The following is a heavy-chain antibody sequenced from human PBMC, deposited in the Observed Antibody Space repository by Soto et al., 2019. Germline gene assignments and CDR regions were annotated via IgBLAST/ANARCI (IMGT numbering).Heavy chain of an antibody. CDR2: ISGSGGST. D-gene: IGHD6-13*01. J-gene: IGHJ6*02. CDR3: AKDSQATGYSSSWYTKAAYYYYGMDV. V-gene: IGHV3-23*01. Sequence: GGSLRLSCAASGFTFSSYAMSWVRQAPGKGLEWVSAISGSGGSTYYADSVKGRFTISRDNSKNTLYLQMNSLRAEDTAVYYCAKDSQATGYSSSWYTKAAYYYYGMDVCGQGHTVTASS. CDR1: GFTFSSYA.